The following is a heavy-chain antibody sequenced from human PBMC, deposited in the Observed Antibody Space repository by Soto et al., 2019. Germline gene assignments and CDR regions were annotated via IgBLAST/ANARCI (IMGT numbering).Heavy chain of an antibody. D-gene: IGHD6-19*01. Sequence: ASVKVSCKTSGYTFSNYGINWVRQAPGQGLEWMGWISGYNGNTNYAQTVQGRVTMTTDTSTGTVYMELRSLKSDDTAIYYCSRFIMVGGWFDPNYYHGMDVWGQ. CDR3: SRFIMVGGWFDPNYYHGMDV. V-gene: IGHV1-18*01. CDR1: GYTFSNYG. CDR2: ISGYNGNT. J-gene: IGHJ6*02.